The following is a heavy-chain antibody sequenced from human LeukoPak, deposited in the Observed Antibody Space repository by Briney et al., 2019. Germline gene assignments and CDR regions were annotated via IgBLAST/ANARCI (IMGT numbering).Heavy chain of an antibody. D-gene: IGHD5-18*01. J-gene: IGHJ4*02. CDR3: ARDTAGFDY. CDR1: GGSISSSSYY. CDR2: IYYSGST. Sequence: SETLSLTCTVSGGSISSSSYYWGWIRQPPGKGLEWIGSIYYSGSTYYNPSLKSRVTISVDTSKNQFSLKLSAVTAADTAVYYCARDTAGFDYWGQGTLVTVSS. V-gene: IGHV4-39*02.